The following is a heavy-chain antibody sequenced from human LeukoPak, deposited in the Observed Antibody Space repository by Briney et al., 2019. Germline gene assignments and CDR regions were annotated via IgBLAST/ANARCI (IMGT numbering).Heavy chain of an antibody. CDR1: GGSISSYY. D-gene: IGHD2-15*01. CDR2: IYYSGST. Sequence: SETLSLTCTVSGGSISSYYWSWIRQPPGKGLEWIGYIYYSGSTNYNPSLKSRVTISVDTSKNQFSLKLSSVTAADTAVYYCARRSCSGGSCYFGYYYYGMDVWGQGTTVTVSS. J-gene: IGHJ6*02. CDR3: ARRSCSGGSCYFGYYYYGMDV. V-gene: IGHV4-59*08.